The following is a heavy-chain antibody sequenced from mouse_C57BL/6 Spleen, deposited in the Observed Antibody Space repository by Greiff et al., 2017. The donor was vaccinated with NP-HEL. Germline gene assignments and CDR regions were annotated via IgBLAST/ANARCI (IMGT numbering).Heavy chain of an antibody. CDR1: GFTFSDYY. Sequence: EVKLMESEGGLVQPGSSMKLSCTASGFTFSDYYMAWVRQVPEKGLEWVANINYDGSSTYYLDSLKSRFIISRDNAKNILYLQMSSLKSEDTATYYCARGGHAMDYWGQGTSVTVSS. J-gene: IGHJ4*01. CDR2: INYDGSST. CDR3: ARGGHAMDY. V-gene: IGHV5-16*01.